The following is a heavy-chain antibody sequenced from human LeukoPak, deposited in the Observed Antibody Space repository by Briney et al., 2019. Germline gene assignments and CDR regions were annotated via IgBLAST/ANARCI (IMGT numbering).Heavy chain of an antibody. J-gene: IGHJ6*03. V-gene: IGHV4-59*01. D-gene: IGHD1-1*01. CDR1: GGSISSYY. Sequence: PSETLSLTCTVSGGSISSYYWSWIRQPPGKGLEWIGYIYYSGSTNYNPSLKSRVTISVDTSKNQFSLKLSSVTAADTAVYYCARYNSRSYYYYYMDVWGKGTTVTVSS. CDR2: IYYSGST. CDR3: ARYNSRSYYYYYMDV.